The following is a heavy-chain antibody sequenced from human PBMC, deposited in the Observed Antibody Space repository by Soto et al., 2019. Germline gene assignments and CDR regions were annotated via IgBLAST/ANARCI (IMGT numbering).Heavy chain of an antibody. V-gene: IGHV4-39*01. Sequence: SETLSLTCTVSGGSISSSSYYWGWIRQPPGKGLEWIGSIYYSGSTYYNPSLKSRVTISVDTSKNQFSLKLSSVTAADTAVYYCATTNGSITMVRGVSLFDYWGQGTLVTVS. CDR2: IYYSGST. J-gene: IGHJ4*02. CDR3: ATTNGSITMVRGVSLFDY. D-gene: IGHD3-10*01. CDR1: GGSISSSSYY.